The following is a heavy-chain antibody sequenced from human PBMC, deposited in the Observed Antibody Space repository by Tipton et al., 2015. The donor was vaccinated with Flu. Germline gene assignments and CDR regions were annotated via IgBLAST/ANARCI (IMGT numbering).Heavy chain of an antibody. V-gene: IGHV4-59*12. CDR1: GGLISSYY. D-gene: IGHD2-2*01. CDR3: ARDPSLGMPDYFDY. Sequence: TLSLTCTVSGGLISSYYWNWIRQPPGKGLEWIGYIYNSEYTKYNPSLKSRVTISVDTSKKQFSLQLRSVTAADTAVYYCARDPSLGMPDYFDYWGQGTLVTASS. J-gene: IGHJ4*02. CDR2: IYNSEYT.